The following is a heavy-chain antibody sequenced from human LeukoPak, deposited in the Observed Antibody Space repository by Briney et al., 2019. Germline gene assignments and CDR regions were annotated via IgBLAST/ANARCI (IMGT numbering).Heavy chain of an antibody. CDR3: AREIAAAEGSNWFDP. CDR2: ISAYNGNT. D-gene: IGHD6-13*01. Sequence: GASVKASCNASGYTFTSYVISWVRQAPRQGLKWMGWISAYNGNTNYAQKLQGRVTMTTDTSTSTAYMELRSLRSDDTAVYYCAREIAAAEGSNWFDPWGQGTLVTVSS. CDR1: GYTFTSYV. V-gene: IGHV1-18*01. J-gene: IGHJ5*02.